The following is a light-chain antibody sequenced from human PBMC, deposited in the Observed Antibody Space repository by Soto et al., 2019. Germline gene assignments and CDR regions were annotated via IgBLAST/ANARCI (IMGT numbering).Light chain of an antibody. CDR2: VNSGGSH. V-gene: IGLV4-69*01. CDR1: SGHSSYD. J-gene: IGLJ2*01. Sequence: QPVLTQSPSASASLGASVKLTCTLSSGHSSYDIAWHQQQPDKGPRFLMTVNSGGSHNKGDGIPDRFSGSSSGAERYLTISRLQSEDEADYYCPTCGTGYVVFGGGTKLTVL. CDR3: PTCGTGYVV.